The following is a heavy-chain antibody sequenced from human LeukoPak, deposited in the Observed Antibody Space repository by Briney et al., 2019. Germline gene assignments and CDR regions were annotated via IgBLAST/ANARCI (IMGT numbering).Heavy chain of an antibody. V-gene: IGHV1-18*01. D-gene: IGHD3-3*01. Sequence: ASVKVSCKASGYTFTSYGISWVRQAPGQGLEWMGWISAYNGNTNYAQKLQGRVTMTTDTSTSTAYMELRSLRSDDTAVYYCARVVTIFGVGGYKWIDPWGEGTLVTVSS. CDR3: ARVVTIFGVGGYKWIDP. CDR1: GYTFTSYG. J-gene: IGHJ5*02. CDR2: ISAYNGNT.